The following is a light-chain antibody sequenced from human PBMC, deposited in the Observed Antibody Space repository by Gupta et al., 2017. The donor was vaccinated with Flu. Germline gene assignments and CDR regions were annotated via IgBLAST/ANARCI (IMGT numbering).Light chain of an antibody. CDR2: EVS. CDR1: SSDVGGY. Sequence: QSALTQPASVSGSPGQSITISCTGSSSDVGGYVSWYQQHPGKAPKLMIYEVSNRPSGVSNRFSGSKSGNTASLTIFGLQAEDEADYYCSSYTSSSTLVLFGGGTKLTVL. CDR3: SSYTSSSTLVL. J-gene: IGLJ2*01. V-gene: IGLV2-14*01.